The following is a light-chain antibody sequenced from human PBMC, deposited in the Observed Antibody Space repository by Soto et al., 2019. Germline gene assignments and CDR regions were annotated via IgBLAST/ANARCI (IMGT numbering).Light chain of an antibody. V-gene: IGKV1-39*01. CDR2: AAS. Sequence: DIQMTQSPSSLSASAGGRVTITCRATEKINKYVSWYQHQPGKAPILLIFAASNLPGGVPSRCSGSASGKHLTLSSSSLQPEDFATSNWQHHTACSITFGQGRRLELK. CDR1: EKINKY. CDR3: QHHTACSIT. J-gene: IGKJ5*01.